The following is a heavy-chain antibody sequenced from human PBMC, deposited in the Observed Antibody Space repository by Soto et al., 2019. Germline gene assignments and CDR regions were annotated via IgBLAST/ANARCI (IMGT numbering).Heavy chain of an antibody. V-gene: IGHV3-30-3*01. Sequence: QEQLVESGGDVVQPGRSLTLSCAASGFTFSANAMHWVRQAPGKGLEWVAVIAYDGTIKIYRDSVKGRFTISRDDSRSTLDRQMNSLRPEDTAVYYCARDKIKGAPDYLDSWGQGTLVTGSS. CDR3: ARDKIKGAPDYLDS. CDR1: GFTFSANA. CDR2: IAYDGTIK. J-gene: IGHJ4*02. D-gene: IGHD1-26*01.